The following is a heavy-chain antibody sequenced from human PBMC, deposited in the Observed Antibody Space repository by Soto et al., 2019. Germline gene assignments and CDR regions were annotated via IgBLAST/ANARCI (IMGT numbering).Heavy chain of an antibody. Sequence: GESLKISCKGSGYNFATYWIAWVRQLPGKGPEWMGIIYPGDSDTSYSPSFQGQVTISVDKSISTAYLQWNSLKASDTAVYYCARRGYSYGLDVWGRGPRSPS. V-gene: IGHV5-51*01. D-gene: IGHD5-18*01. CDR3: ARRGYSYGLDV. J-gene: IGHJ6*01. CDR2: IYPGDSDT. CDR1: GYNFATYW.